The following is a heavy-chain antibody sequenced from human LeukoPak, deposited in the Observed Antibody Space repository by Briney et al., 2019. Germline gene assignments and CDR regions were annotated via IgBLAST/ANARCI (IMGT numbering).Heavy chain of an antibody. CDR2: IWYDGSNK. CDR1: GFTFSSYG. J-gene: IGHJ4*02. D-gene: IGHD6-6*01. CDR3: AKKEQLVRSLVDY. Sequence: GRSLRLSCAASGFTFSSYGMHWVRQAPGKGLEWVAVIWYDGSNKYYADSVKGRFTISRDNSKNTLYLQMNSLRAEDTAVYYCAKKEQLVRSLVDYWGQGTLVTVSS. V-gene: IGHV3-33*06.